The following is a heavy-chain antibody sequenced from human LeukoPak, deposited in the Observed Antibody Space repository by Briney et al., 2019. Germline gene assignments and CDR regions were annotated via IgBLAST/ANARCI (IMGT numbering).Heavy chain of an antibody. Sequence: GGSLRLSCAASGFTFSSYSMNWVRQAPGKGLEWVSSISSSSSYIYYADSVKGRFTISRDNSKNTLYLQMNSLRAEDTAVYYCAKETSFGSGSLSPWGQGTLVTVSS. CDR2: ISSSSSYI. V-gene: IGHV3-21*04. J-gene: IGHJ5*02. D-gene: IGHD6-19*01. CDR1: GFTFSSYS. CDR3: AKETSFGSGSLSP.